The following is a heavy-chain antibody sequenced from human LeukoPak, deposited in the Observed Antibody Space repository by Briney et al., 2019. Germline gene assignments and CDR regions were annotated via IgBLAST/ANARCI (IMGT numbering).Heavy chain of an antibody. Sequence: PGGSLRLSCATSGFTFRSYAMIWVRQAPERGLQWVSGISGSGTYYADFAKGRFTISRDNSKNTLYLQMNSLRAEDTATYYCARDPNGDYIGAFDMWGQGTMVTVSS. V-gene: IGHV3-23*01. J-gene: IGHJ3*02. CDR2: ISGSGT. CDR1: GFTFRSYA. D-gene: IGHD4-17*01. CDR3: ARDPNGDYIGAFDM.